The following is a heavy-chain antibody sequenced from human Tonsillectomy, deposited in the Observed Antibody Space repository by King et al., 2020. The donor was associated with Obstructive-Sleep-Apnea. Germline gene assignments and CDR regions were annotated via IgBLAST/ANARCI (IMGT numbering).Heavy chain of an antibody. V-gene: IGHV3-23*04. CDR1: GVTFSKFG. CDR2: ISGSGGRP. CDR3: AMGSGPRQIIMAH. D-gene: IGHD3-10*01. Sequence: VQLVESGGVLVQRGGSLRLSCSASGVTFSKFGMSWVRQGPGKGAGWVSSISGSGGRPYYGASVKGRFSVSRDNSENTLYLQMNNLRAEDTAVYYCAMGSGPRQIIMAHWGQGTLVTVSS. J-gene: IGHJ4*02.